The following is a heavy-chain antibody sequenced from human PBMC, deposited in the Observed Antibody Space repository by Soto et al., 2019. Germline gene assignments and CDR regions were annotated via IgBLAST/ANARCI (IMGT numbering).Heavy chain of an antibody. V-gene: IGHV3-30*18. D-gene: IGHD1-26*01. Sequence: QVQLVESGGGVVQPGRSLRLSCAASGFTFSSYGMHWVRQAPGKGLEWVAFISYDGSNKYYADSVKGRFTFSRDNSRNTLYLKMNGLGAEDTAVYHCAKDRDDSGGYSVDYWGQGTLVTVSS. CDR1: GFTFSSYG. CDR3: AKDRDDSGGYSVDY. CDR2: ISYDGSNK. J-gene: IGHJ4*02.